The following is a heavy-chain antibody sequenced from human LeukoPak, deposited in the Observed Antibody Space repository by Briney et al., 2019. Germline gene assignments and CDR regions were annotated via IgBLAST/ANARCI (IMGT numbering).Heavy chain of an antibody. J-gene: IGHJ4*02. CDR1: GGSISSGSYY. V-gene: IGHV4-61*09. Sequence: SETLSLTCTVSGGSISSGSYYWSWIRQPAGKGLEWIGHIYTSGGTTYNPSLKSRVTISKDTSRNQFSLKLSSVTAADTAVYYCARVQGDSSGYYYRVDYWGQGTLVTVSS. CDR2: IYTSGGT. CDR3: ARVQGDSSGYYYRVDY. D-gene: IGHD3-22*01.